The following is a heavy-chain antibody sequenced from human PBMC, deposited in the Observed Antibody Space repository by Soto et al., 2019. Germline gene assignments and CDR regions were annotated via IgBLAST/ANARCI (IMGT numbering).Heavy chain of an antibody. CDR2: IDPSDSYT. V-gene: IGHV5-10-1*01. J-gene: IGHJ6*02. CDR3: SSTGSIYDYYGKDV. CDR1: GYSFTSYW. Sequence: PGESLKISCKGSGYSFTSYWISRVRQMPGKGLEWMGRIDPSDSYTNYSPSFQGHVTISADKSISTAYLQWSSLKASGTGMYYCSSTGSIYDYYGKDVWGQGTTVTVSS.